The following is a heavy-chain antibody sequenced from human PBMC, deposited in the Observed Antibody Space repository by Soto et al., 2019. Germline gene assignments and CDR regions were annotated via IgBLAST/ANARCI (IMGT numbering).Heavy chain of an antibody. D-gene: IGHD1-26*01. V-gene: IGHV1-69*06. J-gene: IGHJ4*01. CDR2: SIPIFGTE. CDR3: ARSSGNNYGVGTIIYSDY. Sequence: QVQLVQSGAEVKKPGSSVKVSCKTSGGTFSTYSIVWVRQAPGEGLEWMGGSIPIFGTENYAQTFQDSVTTTAEKSSNTALMALSSLQNADTATEYCARSSGNNYGVGTIIYSDYWGHGTLVTIST. CDR1: GGTFSTYS.